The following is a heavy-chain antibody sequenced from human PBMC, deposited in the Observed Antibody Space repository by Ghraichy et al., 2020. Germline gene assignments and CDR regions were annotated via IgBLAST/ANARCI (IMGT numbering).Heavy chain of an antibody. V-gene: IGHV4-34*01. CDR2: INHSGST. D-gene: IGHD2-8*02. J-gene: IGHJ6*02. Sequence: SETLSLTCAVYGGSFSGYYWSWIRQPPGKGLEWIGEINHSGSTNYNPSLKSRVTISVDTSKNQFSLKLSSVTAADTAVYYCARGLLLLGYYYYGMDVWGQGTTVTVSS. CDR3: ARGLLLLGYYYYGMDV. CDR1: GGSFSGYY.